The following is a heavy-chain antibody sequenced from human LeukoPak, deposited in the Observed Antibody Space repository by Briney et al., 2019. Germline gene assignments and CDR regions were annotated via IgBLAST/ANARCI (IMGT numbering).Heavy chain of an antibody. D-gene: IGHD1-7*01. J-gene: IGHJ4*02. V-gene: IGHV3-30*03. CDR1: GFTFSLSG. Sequence: GGSPRLSCAASGFTFSLSGIHWVRQAPGKGLEWVTVISFDGSKKYFADSVKGRFTISRDNSKNTVYLQMNSLRPADMAVYYCARAGNYRFDYWGQGTLVTVSS. CDR2: ISFDGSKK. CDR3: ARAGNYRFDY.